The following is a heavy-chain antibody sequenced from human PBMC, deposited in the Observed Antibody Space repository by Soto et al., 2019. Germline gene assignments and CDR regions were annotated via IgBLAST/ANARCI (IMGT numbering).Heavy chain of an antibody. J-gene: IGHJ4*02. V-gene: IGHV3-48*01. Sequence: GGSLRLSCAASGFTFSSYSMNWVRQAPGKGLEWVSYISSSSSTIYYADSVKGRFTISRDNAKNSLYLQMNSLRAEDTAVYYCARAFPYYDFWSGYDYPDYWGQGTLVTVSS. CDR3: ARAFPYYDFWSGYDYPDY. CDR2: ISSSSSTI. D-gene: IGHD3-3*01. CDR1: GFTFSSYS.